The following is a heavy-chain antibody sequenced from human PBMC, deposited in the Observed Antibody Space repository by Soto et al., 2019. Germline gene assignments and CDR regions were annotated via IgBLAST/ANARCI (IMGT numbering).Heavy chain of an antibody. J-gene: IGHJ4*02. CDR2: ISYDGSNK. D-gene: IGHD3-22*01. Sequence: QVQLVESGGGVVQPGRSLRLSCAASGFTFSSYGMHWVRQAPGKGLEWVAVISYDGSNKYYADSVKGRFTISRDNSKNTLYLQMTSLRAEDTAVYYCAKDHYYDSSGYYSTDWGQGTLVTVSS. CDR3: AKDHYYDSSGYYSTD. V-gene: IGHV3-30*18. CDR1: GFTFSSYG.